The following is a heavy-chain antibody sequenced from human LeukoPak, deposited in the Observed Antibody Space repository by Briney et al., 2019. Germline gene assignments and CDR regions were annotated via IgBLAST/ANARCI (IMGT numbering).Heavy chain of an antibody. J-gene: IGHJ4*02. CDR1: GFTFSSYS. CDR3: ARVIGSYGDSAY. D-gene: IGHD3-16*01. CDR2: ISSTSSAI. Sequence: GGSLRLPCAASGFTFSSYSMNWVRQAPGKGLEWLSYISSTSSAIYYADSLKGRFTISRDNAKNSLYLQMDSLRAGDTAVYYCARVIGSYGDSAYWGQGTLVTVSS. V-gene: IGHV3-48*04.